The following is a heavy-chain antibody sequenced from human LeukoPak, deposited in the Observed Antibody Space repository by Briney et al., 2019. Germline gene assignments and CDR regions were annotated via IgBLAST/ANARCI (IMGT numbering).Heavy chain of an antibody. Sequence: GGSLRLSCAASGFTFSSYDMHWVRHATGKGLEWVSAIGTAGDTYYPGSVKGRFTISRENAKNSLYLQMNSLRAGDTAVYYCARAAYGGEFDYWGQGTLVTVSS. CDR3: ARAAYGGEFDY. J-gene: IGHJ4*02. CDR2: IGTAGDT. V-gene: IGHV3-13*01. CDR1: GFTFSSYD. D-gene: IGHD3-10*01.